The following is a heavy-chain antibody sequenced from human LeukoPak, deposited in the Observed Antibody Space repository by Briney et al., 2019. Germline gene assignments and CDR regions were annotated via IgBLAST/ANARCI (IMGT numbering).Heavy chain of an antibody. V-gene: IGHV3-53*01. CDR1: GFTVSSKY. J-gene: IGHJ6*02. CDR3: ARGRGGLGGYYGMDV. CDR2: IYSGGST. Sequence: GGSLRLSCAASGFTVSSKYMSWVRQAPGKGLEWVSVIYSGGSTYYADSVKGRFTISRDNSKNTLYLQMNSLRAEDTAVYYCARGRGGLGGYYGMDVWGQGTTVTVSS. D-gene: IGHD2-15*01.